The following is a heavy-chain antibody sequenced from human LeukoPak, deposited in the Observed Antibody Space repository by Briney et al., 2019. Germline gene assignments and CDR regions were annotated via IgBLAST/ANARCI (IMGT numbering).Heavy chain of an antibody. Sequence: SETLSLTCTVSGYSIISGYSWEWIRQPPGKGLEWIGSFHYSGSTYYNPSLMSRVTISGDTSKNQFSLRLSSVTAADTAVYYCARAYCSSTSCYTEGWFDPWGQGTLVTVSS. CDR3: ARAYCSSTSCYTEGWFDP. J-gene: IGHJ5*02. CDR1: GYSIISGYS. CDR2: FHYSGST. D-gene: IGHD2-2*02. V-gene: IGHV4-38-2*02.